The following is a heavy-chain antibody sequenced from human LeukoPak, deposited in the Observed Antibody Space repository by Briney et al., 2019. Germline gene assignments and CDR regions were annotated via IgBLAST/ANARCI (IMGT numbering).Heavy chain of an antibody. CDR1: GGSISSGSYY. CDR3: ARYCSGGSCYSRPDAFDI. Sequence: SETLSLTCTVSGGSISSGSYYWSWIRQPAGKGLEWIVRIYTSGSTNYNPSLKSRATISVDTTKNQFSLKLSSVTAADTAVYYCARYCSGGSCYSRPDAFDIWGQGTMVTVSS. CDR2: IYTSGST. V-gene: IGHV4-61*02. D-gene: IGHD2-15*01. J-gene: IGHJ3*02.